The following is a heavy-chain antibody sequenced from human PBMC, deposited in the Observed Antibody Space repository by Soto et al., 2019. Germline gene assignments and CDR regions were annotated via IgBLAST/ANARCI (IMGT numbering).Heavy chain of an antibody. V-gene: IGHV5-51*03. CDR3: ARATTGGKNYDGMNV. Sequence: EVQLVQSGAEVKKPGESLKFSCKGSGYSFTSYWIGWVRQMPGKGLEGMGIIYPGDSDTRDSPSFQGQVTISADKSISTAYLQWRSLKGSDTAMYYWARATTGGKNYDGMNVWGPGKTVTVSS. CDR2: IYPGDSDT. D-gene: IGHD5-12*01. CDR1: GYSFTSYW. J-gene: IGHJ6*02.